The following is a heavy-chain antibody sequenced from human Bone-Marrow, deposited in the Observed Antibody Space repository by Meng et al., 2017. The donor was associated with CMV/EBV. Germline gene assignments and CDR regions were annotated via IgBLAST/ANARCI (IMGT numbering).Heavy chain of an antibody. CDR3: ARDRFQGYSYGLIDY. D-gene: IGHD5-18*01. Sequence: GGSLRLSCAASGFTFSSYGMHWVRQAPGKGLEWVAFIRYDGSNKYYADSVKGRFTISRDNSKNTLYLQMNSLRVEDTAVYYCARDRFQGYSYGLIDYWGQGTRVTVSS. CDR1: GFTFSSYG. J-gene: IGHJ4*02. V-gene: IGHV3-30*02. CDR2: IRYDGSNK.